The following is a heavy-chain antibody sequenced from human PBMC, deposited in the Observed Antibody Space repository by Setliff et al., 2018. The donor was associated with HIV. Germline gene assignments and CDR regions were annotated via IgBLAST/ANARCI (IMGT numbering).Heavy chain of an antibody. CDR3: ARTITTFGVIGRGGRMDV. CDR1: GGSFSGNY. Sequence: SETLSLTCAIYGGSFSGNYWSWIRQPPGKGLEWIGEMNHSEHYYNPTLKSRVTISMDTSKNQFSLELSSVTAADTALYYCARTITTFGVIGRGGRMDVWGKGTTVTVSS. V-gene: IGHV4-34*01. D-gene: IGHD3-3*01. J-gene: IGHJ6*04. CDR2: MNHSEH.